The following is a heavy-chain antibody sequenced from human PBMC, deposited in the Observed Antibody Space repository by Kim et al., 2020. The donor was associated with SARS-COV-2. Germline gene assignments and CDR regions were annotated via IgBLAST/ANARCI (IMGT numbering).Heavy chain of an antibody. V-gene: IGHV3-23*01. D-gene: IGHD3-16*01. CDR3: AKGSWARFLFWFDP. Sequence: ADSVKGRFTISRDNSKNTLYLQMNSLRAEDTAVYYCAKGSWARFLFWFDPWGQGTLVTVSS. J-gene: IGHJ5*02.